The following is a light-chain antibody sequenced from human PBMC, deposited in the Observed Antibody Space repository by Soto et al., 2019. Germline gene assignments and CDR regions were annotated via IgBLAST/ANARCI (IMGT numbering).Light chain of an antibody. CDR1: QSVSSVY. Sequence: EIVLTQSPGTLSLSPGERATLSCRASQSVSSVYLAWYQQKPGQTPRLLIYGTSTRATGVPGRFSGSGSGTDFTLTISRLEPEDFAVYYCQQYATSRWTFGPGTKVEI. V-gene: IGKV3-20*01. CDR2: GTS. CDR3: QQYATSRWT. J-gene: IGKJ1*01.